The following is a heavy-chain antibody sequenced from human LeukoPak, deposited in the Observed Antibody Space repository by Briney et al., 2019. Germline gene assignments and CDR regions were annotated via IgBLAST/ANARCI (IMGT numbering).Heavy chain of an antibody. D-gene: IGHD3-3*01. Sequence: GGSLRLSCAASGITFSSYSMNWVRQAPGKGLEWVSYISSSSSTIYYADSVKCRFTISRDNAKNSLYLQMNSLRAEDTAVYYCARDGGDYGDYWGQGTLVTVSS. J-gene: IGHJ4*02. CDR2: ISSSSSTI. CDR1: GITFSSYS. CDR3: ARDGGDYGDY. V-gene: IGHV3-48*01.